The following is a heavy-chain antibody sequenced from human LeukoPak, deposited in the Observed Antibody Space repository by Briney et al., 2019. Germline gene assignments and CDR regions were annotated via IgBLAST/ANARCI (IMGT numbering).Heavy chain of an antibody. D-gene: IGHD5-18*01. V-gene: IGHV3-21*01. Sequence: GGSLRLSCAASGFPFSSYSMNWVRQAPEKGLEWVSSISGSSSYMYYADSVRGRFTISRDNAKNSLYLQMNSLRAEDTAVYYCARGYSYGYFPYYFDYWGQGTLVTVSS. J-gene: IGHJ4*02. CDR3: ARGYSYGYFPYYFDY. CDR1: GFPFSSYS. CDR2: ISGSSSYM.